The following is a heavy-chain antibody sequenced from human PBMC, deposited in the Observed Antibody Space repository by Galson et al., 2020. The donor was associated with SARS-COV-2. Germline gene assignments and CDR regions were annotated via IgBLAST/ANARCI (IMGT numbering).Heavy chain of an antibody. J-gene: IGHJ4*02. V-gene: IGHV3-33*01. Sequence: GGSLRLSCAASGFTFSSYGMHWVRQAPGKGLEWVAVIWYDGSNKYYADPVKGRFTISRDNSKNTLYLQMNSLRAEDTAVYYCAREILWFGESNYFDYWGQGTLVTVSS. D-gene: IGHD3-10*01. CDR2: IWYDGSNK. CDR3: AREILWFGESNYFDY. CDR1: GFTFSSYG.